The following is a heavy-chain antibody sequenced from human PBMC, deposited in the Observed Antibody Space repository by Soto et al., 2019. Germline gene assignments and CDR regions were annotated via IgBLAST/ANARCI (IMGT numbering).Heavy chain of an antibody. CDR3: ARDTAWAAAGYYYYYGMDV. J-gene: IGHJ6*02. D-gene: IGHD6-13*01. Sequence: SETLSLTCTVSGGSISSYYWSWIRQPAGKGLEWIGRIYTSGSTNYNPSLKSRVTMSVDTSKNQFSLKLSSVTAADTAVYYCARDTAWAAAGYYYYYGMDVWGQGTTVTVSS. CDR2: IYTSGST. CDR1: GGSISSYY. V-gene: IGHV4-4*07.